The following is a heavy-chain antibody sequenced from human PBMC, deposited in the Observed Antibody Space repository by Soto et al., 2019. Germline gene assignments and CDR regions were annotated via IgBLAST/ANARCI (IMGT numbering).Heavy chain of an antibody. J-gene: IGHJ4*02. CDR1: GFTFSSYA. CDR3: AKDVLYQYSSRQFDY. Sequence: VGSLRLSCAAPGFTFSSYAMSWVRQAPGKGLEWVSAISGSGGSTYYADSVKGRFTISRDNSKNTLYLQMNSLRAEDTAVYYCAKDVLYQYSSRQFDYWGQGTLVTVSS. V-gene: IGHV3-23*01. CDR2: ISGSGGST. D-gene: IGHD6-6*01.